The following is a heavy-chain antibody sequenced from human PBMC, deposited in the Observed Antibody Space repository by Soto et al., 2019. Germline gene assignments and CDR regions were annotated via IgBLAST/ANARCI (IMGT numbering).Heavy chain of an antibody. V-gene: IGHV1-3*01. CDR1: GYTFTSYA. Sequence: ASVKVSCKASGYTFTSYAMHWVRQAPGQRLEWMRWINAGNGNTKYSQKFQGRVTITRDTSASTAYMELSSLRSEDTAVYYCARDVDTTSHLNRFDPWGQGALVTVSS. J-gene: IGHJ5*02. CDR2: INAGNGNT. CDR3: ARDVDTTSHLNRFDP. D-gene: IGHD5-18*01.